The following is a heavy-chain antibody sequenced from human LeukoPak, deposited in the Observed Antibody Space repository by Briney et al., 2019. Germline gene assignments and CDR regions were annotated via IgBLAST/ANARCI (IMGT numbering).Heavy chain of an antibody. Sequence: GGSLRLSCAASGFTFSNAWMSWVRQAPGKGLEWVGRIKCKTDGGTTDYAAPVKGRFTISRDDSKNTLYLQMNSLKTEDTAVYYCTTPRYNWNYDYWFDPWGQGTLVTVSS. J-gene: IGHJ5*02. V-gene: IGHV3-15*01. CDR2: IKCKTDGGTT. D-gene: IGHD1-7*01. CDR3: TTPRYNWNYDYWFDP. CDR1: GFTFSNAW.